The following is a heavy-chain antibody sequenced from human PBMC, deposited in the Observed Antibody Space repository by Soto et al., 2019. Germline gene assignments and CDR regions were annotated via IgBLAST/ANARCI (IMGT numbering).Heavy chain of an antibody. Sequence: SETLSLTCTVSGGSISSSSYYWGWIRQPPGKGLEWIGSIYYSGSTNYNPSLKSRVTISVDTSKNQFSLKLSSVTAADTAVYYCARDCSSWGNAFDIWGQGTMVTVSS. CDR1: GGSISSSSYY. V-gene: IGHV4-39*07. CDR3: ARDCSSWGNAFDI. J-gene: IGHJ3*02. D-gene: IGHD6-13*01. CDR2: IYYSGST.